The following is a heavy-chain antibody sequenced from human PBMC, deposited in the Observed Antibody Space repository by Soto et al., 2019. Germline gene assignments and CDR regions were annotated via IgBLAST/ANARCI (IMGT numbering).Heavy chain of an antibody. V-gene: IGHV1-18*01. D-gene: IGHD2-15*01. CDR2: ISAYNGNT. CDR3: ARDNCSGGSCYTDY. Sequence: EASVKVSCKASGYTFTSYGISWVRQAPGQGLEWMGWISAYNGNTNYAQKLQGRVTMTTDTSTSTAYMELRSLRSDDTAVYYCARDNCSGGSCYTDYWGQGTLVTVSS. J-gene: IGHJ4*02. CDR1: GYTFTSYG.